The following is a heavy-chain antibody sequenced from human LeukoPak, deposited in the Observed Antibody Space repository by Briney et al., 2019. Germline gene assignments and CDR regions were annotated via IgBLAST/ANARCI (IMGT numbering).Heavy chain of an antibody. V-gene: IGHV3-66*02. CDR2: IYSGGNT. CDR1: GFTVSTTY. J-gene: IGHJ4*02. D-gene: IGHD1-26*01. CDR3: ESNGGNSGTFLQLDY. Sequence: GGSLRLSCAASGFTVSTTYMTWVRQAPGKGLEWVSVIYSGGNTYHTDSVKGRFTIFRDNSENTLYLQMNSLRAEDTAVYYCESNGGNSGTFLQLDYWGQGTLVTVSS.